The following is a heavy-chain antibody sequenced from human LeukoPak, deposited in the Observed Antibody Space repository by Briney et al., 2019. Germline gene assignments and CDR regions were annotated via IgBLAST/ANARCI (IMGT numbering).Heavy chain of an antibody. Sequence: GGSLRLSCAASRFTFSSYSMNWVRQAPGKGLEWVAFIRYDGSNKYYADSVKGRFTISRDNSKNTPYLQMNSLRAEDTAVYYCAKALFPYYCSSTSCYLSGSTGFDYWGQGTLVTVSS. V-gene: IGHV3-30*02. CDR1: RFTFSSYS. D-gene: IGHD2-2*01. J-gene: IGHJ4*02. CDR3: AKALFPYYCSSTSCYLSGSTGFDY. CDR2: IRYDGSNK.